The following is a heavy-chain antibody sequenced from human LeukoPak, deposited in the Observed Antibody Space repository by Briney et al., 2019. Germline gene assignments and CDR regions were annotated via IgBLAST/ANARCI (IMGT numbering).Heavy chain of an antibody. CDR3: ARAPSRYYGDYARPNWYFDL. J-gene: IGHJ2*01. V-gene: IGHV4-61*01. CDR1: GGSVSSGSYY. D-gene: IGHD4-17*01. CDR2: IYYSGST. Sequence: SETLSLTCTVSGGSVSSGSYYWSWIRQPPGKGLEWIGYIYYSGSTNYNPSLKSRVTISVDTSKNQFSLKLSSVTAADTAVYYCARAPSRYYGDYARPNWYFDLWGRGTLVTVSS.